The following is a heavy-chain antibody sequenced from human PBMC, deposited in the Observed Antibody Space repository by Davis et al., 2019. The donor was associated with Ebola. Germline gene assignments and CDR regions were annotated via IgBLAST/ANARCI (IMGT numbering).Heavy chain of an antibody. CDR1: GGSISSSSYY. J-gene: IGHJ6*02. V-gene: IGHV4-39*07. CDR3: ARASRGYSYGYGPYYYGMDV. Sequence: SETLSLTCTVSGGSISSSSYYWGWIRQPPGKGLEWIGSIYYSGSTYYNPSLKSRVTISVDTSKNQFSLKLSSVTAADTAVYYCARASRGYSYGYGPYYYGMDVWGQGTTVTVSS. CDR2: IYYSGST. D-gene: IGHD5-18*01.